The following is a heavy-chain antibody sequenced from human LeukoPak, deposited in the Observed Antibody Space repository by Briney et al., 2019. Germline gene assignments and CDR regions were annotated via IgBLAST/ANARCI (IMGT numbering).Heavy chain of an antibody. CDR2: IHHRGST. J-gene: IGHJ6*03. CDR1: GYFISNGYY. V-gene: IGHV4-38-2*02. D-gene: IGHD2-15*01. CDR3: AREGGGFCSGGSCSSSYMDV. Sequence: PSETLSLTCTVSGYFISNGYYWGWIRQSPGKGLECIGSIHHRGSTYYNPSLKSRVTISVDTSKNQFSLNLSSVTAPDTAVYYCAREGGGFCSGGSCSSSYMDVWGKGTTVTVSS.